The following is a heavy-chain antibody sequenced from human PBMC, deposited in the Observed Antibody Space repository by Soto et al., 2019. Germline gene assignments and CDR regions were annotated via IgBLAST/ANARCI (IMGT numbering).Heavy chain of an antibody. Sequence: QLQLQESGPGLVKPSETLSLTCTVSGGSISSSSYYWGWIRQPPGKGLEWIGSIYYSGSTYYNPSLKSRVTISVDTSKNQFSLKLSSVTAADTAVYYCARHAFLGYCSGGSCYPQGWFDPWGQGTLVTVSS. CDR3: ARHAFLGYCSGGSCYPQGWFDP. CDR1: GGSISSSSYY. J-gene: IGHJ5*02. CDR2: IYYSGST. V-gene: IGHV4-39*01. D-gene: IGHD2-15*01.